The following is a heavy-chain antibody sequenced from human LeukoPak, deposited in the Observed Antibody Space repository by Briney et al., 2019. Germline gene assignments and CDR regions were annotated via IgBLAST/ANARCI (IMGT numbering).Heavy chain of an antibody. CDR3: AKGRERFTMVRGVITYDFEY. J-gene: IGHJ4*02. CDR2: ICWNSGSI. D-gene: IGHD3-10*01. CDR1: GFTFDDYA. Sequence: GGSLRLSCAASGFTFDDYAMHWVRQAPGKGLEWVSGICWNSGSIGYAPSVKGRFTISRDNAKNSLYLQMNILRAEDTALYYCAKGRERFTMVRGVITYDFEYWGQGALVTVSS. V-gene: IGHV3-9*01.